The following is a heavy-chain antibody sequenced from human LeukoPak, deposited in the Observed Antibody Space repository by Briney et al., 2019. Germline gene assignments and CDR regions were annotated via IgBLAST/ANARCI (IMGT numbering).Heavy chain of an antibody. V-gene: IGHV3-7*01. CDR1: GFTFSSYW. CDR3: ASGYGSGSYYVGGPTCFDY. Sequence: GGSLRLSCAASGFTFSSYWMSWVRQAPGKGLEWVANIKQDGSEKYYVDSVKGRVTISRDNDKNSLYLQMNSLRAEDTAVYYCASGYGSGSYYVGGPTCFDYWGQGTLVTVSS. J-gene: IGHJ4*02. D-gene: IGHD3-10*01. CDR2: IKQDGSEK.